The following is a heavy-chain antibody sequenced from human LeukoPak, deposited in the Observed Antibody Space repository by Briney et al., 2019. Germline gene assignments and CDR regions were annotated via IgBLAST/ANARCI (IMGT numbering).Heavy chain of an antibody. D-gene: IGHD3-22*01. J-gene: IGHJ4*02. CDR3: ARAGTYYSDSSGYYFY. CDR2: INPSGGST. V-gene: IGHV1-46*01. Sequence: ASVKVSCKASGYTFTSYYMHWVRQAPGQGLEWMGIINPSGGSTSYAQKFQGRVTMTRDTSTSTVYMELSSLRSEDTAVYYCARAGTYYSDSSGYYFYWGQGTLVTVSS. CDR1: GYTFTSYY.